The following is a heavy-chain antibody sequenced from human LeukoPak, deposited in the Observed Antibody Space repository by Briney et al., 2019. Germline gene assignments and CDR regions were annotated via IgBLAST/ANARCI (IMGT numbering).Heavy chain of an antibody. V-gene: IGHV1-2*02. CDR2: INPNSGGT. CDR3: ARTDYGDYSGY. D-gene: IGHD4-17*01. CDR1: GYTFTGYY. Sequence: GASVKVSCKASGYTFTGYYMHWVRQAPGQGLALMGWINPNSGGTNYAQKFQGRVTMTRDTSISTAYMELSRLRSDDTAVYYCARTDYGDYSGYWGQGTLVTVSS. J-gene: IGHJ4*02.